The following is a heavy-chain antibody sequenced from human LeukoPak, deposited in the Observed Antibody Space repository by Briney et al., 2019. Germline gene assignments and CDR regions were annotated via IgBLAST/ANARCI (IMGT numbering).Heavy chain of an antibody. D-gene: IGHD3-3*01. CDR2: VYTSGSP. J-gene: IGHJ4*02. V-gene: IGHV4-4*07. CDR1: GGSISSYY. CDR3: ARMAHDFWSGYYNDY. Sequence: SETLSLTCAVSGGSISSYYWTWIRQPAGKGLEWLGRVYTSGSPNYNPSLRGRVTISVDTSKNQFSLKLSSVTAADTAVYYCARMAHDFWSGYYNDYWGQGTLVTVSS.